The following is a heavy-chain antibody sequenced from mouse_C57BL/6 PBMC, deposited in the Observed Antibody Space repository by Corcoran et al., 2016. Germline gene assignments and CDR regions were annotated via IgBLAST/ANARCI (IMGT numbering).Heavy chain of an antibody. V-gene: IGHV9-3*01. CDR1: GYTFTTYG. Sequence: QNQLVQSGPELKKPGETVKISCKASGYTFTTYGVSWVKQAPGKGLKWMGWINTYSGVPTYADDFKGRFAFSLETSASTAYLQINNLKNEDTATYFWARENDIYWGQGTSVTVSS. J-gene: IGHJ4*01. CDR3: ARENDIY. CDR2: INTYSGVP.